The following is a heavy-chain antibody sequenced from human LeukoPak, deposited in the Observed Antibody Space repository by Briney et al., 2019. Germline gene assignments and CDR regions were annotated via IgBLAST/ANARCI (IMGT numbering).Heavy chain of an antibody. D-gene: IGHD4-17*01. CDR1: GFTVSSNY. CDR3: ARDAATVTTRGVGDAFDN. V-gene: IGHV3-66*01. CDR2: IYSGGST. Sequence: GGSLRLSCAASGFTVSSNYMSWVRQAPGKGLEWVSVIYSGGSTYYADSVKGRFTISRDNSKNTLYLQMNSLRAEDTAVYYCARDAATVTTRGVGDAFDNWGQGTMVTVSS. J-gene: IGHJ3*02.